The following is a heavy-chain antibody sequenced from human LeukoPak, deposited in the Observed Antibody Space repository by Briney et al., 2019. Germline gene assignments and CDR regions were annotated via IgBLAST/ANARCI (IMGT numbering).Heavy chain of an antibody. Sequence: SVKVSCKASGYTFTSYAISWVRQAPGQGLEWMGRIIPILGIANYAQKFQGRVTITADKSTSTAYMELSSLRSEDTAVYYCARELAIPAAIQWGQGTLVTVSS. J-gene: IGHJ4*02. CDR3: ARELAIPAAIQ. D-gene: IGHD2-2*01. V-gene: IGHV1-69*04. CDR1: GYTFTSYA. CDR2: IIPILGIA.